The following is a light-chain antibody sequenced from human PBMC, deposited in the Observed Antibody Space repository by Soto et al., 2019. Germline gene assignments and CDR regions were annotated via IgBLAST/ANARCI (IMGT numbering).Light chain of an antibody. CDR2: GAS. CDR1: QTVRNNY. V-gene: IGKV3-20*01. Sequence: EIVLTQSPGTLSLSPGERATLSCRASQTVRNNYLAWCQQKPGQAPRVIMYGASRRATGIPDRFTGGGSGTDFTLTISRLEPEDFAVYFCQQYAGPPTTFCQGTRREIK. J-gene: IGKJ5*01. CDR3: QQYAGPPTT.